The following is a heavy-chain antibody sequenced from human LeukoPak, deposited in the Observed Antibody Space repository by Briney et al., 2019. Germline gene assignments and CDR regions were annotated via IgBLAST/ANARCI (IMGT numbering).Heavy chain of an antibody. Sequence: PSETLSLTCTVSGDSITSGSYYWSWIRQPAGKGLEWIGRIFISGGTNYNPSLKSRVTISIDTSKNLFSLKLSSLTAADTALYYCSRERIGDCSTSSCYLGGLFDPWGQGTLVTVSS. CDR2: IFISGGT. J-gene: IGHJ5*02. CDR3: SRERIGDCSTSSCYLGGLFDP. V-gene: IGHV4-61*02. D-gene: IGHD2-2*01. CDR1: GDSITSGSYY.